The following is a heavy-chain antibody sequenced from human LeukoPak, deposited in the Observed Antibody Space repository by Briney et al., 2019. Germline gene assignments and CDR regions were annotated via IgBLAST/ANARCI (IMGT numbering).Heavy chain of an antibody. J-gene: IGHJ6*02. Sequence: PGGSLRLSCVASEPTFSNYGMTWVRQAPGKRLEWVSAISGSGVTSYADSVKGRFTISRDNSKNTLYLQMNSLRAEDTAVYYCAKGFRYCSGGSCRDYGMDVWGQGTTVTVSS. CDR3: AKGFRYCSGGSCRDYGMDV. V-gene: IGHV3-23*01. CDR2: ISGSGVT. D-gene: IGHD2-15*01. CDR1: EPTFSNYG.